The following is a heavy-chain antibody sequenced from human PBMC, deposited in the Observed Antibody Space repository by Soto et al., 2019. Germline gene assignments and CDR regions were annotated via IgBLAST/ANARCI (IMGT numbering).Heavy chain of an antibody. CDR2: ISYDGSNK. Sequence: QVHLVESGGGVVQPGRSLRLSCAASGFTFSSYGMHWVRQAPGKGLEGVAIISYDGSNKYYADSVKGGFTISRDNSKNTLYLQMNSLTADDTGTYYCANDLYSYGPDLPWGQGTLVTVSS. D-gene: IGHD5-18*01. V-gene: IGHV3-30*18. CDR1: GFTFSSYG. J-gene: IGHJ5*02. CDR3: ANDLYSYGPDLP.